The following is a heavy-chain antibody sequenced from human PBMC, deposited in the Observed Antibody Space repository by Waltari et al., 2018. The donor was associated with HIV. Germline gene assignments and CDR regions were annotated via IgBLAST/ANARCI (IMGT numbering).Heavy chain of an antibody. D-gene: IGHD6-13*01. CDR1: GLTFSNSG. J-gene: IGHJ6*02. CDR2: ISGSGGST. CDR3: VKEHQYSHSWYSYYGMDV. V-gene: IGHV3-23*01. Sequence: EVQVFESGGALVMPGGSLRLSCAASGLTFSNSGKNWARLAPGKGLEWASTISGSGGSTYYADSVKGRFTVSRDNSKNTLYLQMNSLRAEDTAVYFCVKEHQYSHSWYSYYGMDVWGQGTTVTVSS.